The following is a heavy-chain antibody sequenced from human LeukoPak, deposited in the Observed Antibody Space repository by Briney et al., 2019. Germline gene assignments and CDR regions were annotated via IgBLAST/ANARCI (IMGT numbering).Heavy chain of an antibody. CDR1: GFTFSSYA. CDR3: AKESVGYCSGGSCYAPHY. Sequence: GGYLRLYCAASGFTFSSYAMSWVRQAPGKGLEWVSAISGSGGSTYYAASVKGRFTIARDSSKNTLYLQMNSLRAEDTAVYYCAKESVGYCSGGSCYAPHYWGQGTLVTVSS. CDR2: ISGSGGST. V-gene: IGHV3-23*01. J-gene: IGHJ4*02. D-gene: IGHD2-15*01.